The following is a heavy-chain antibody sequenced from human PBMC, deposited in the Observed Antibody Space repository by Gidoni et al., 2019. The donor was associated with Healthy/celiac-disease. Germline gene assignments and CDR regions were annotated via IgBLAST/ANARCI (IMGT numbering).Heavy chain of an antibody. J-gene: IGHJ4*02. D-gene: IGHD2-8*01. CDR1: GFTISSSA. CDR3: AKFGYCTNGVCSFFDY. V-gene: IGHV3-23*01. Sequence: EVQLLESGGGLVQPGGSLRLSCAAAGFTISSSAMSWFRQAPGKGLGWVSAISGSGGSTYYADSVKGRFTISRVNSKNTLYLQMNSLRAEDTAVYYCAKFGYCTNGVCSFFDYWGQGTLVTVSS. CDR2: ISGSGGST.